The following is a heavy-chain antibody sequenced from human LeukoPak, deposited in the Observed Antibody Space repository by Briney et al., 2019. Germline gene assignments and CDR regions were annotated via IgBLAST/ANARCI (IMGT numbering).Heavy chain of an antibody. CDR3: AKGRGGVHDAFDI. CDR2: ISYDGSNK. D-gene: IGHD3-16*01. V-gene: IGHV3-30*18. J-gene: IGHJ3*02. CDR1: GFTFSSYG. Sequence: GGSLRLSCAASGFTFSSYGMHWVRQAPGKGLEWVAVISYDGSNKYYADSVKGRFTISRDNSKNTLYLQMNSLRAEDTAVYYCAKGRGGVHDAFDIWGQGTMVTVSS.